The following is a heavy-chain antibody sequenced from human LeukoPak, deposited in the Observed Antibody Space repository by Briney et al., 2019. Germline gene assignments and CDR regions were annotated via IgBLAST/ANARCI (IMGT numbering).Heavy chain of an antibody. CDR2: ISAGGTPV. V-gene: IGHV3-48*01. CDR1: GFTLSSYS. CDR3: ARDFRSSSWYIGDY. Sequence: GGSLRLSCAASGFTLSSYSMNWVRLAPGKGLEWISYISAGGTPVYYADSVEGRFTVSRDNEKNSLYLQLNSLRADDTAVYYCARDFRSSSWYIGDYWGQGAQVTVSP. J-gene: IGHJ4*02. D-gene: IGHD6-13*01.